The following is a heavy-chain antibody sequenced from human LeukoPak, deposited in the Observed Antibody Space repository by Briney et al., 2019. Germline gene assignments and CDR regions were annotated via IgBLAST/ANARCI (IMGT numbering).Heavy chain of an antibody. J-gene: IGHJ5*02. CDR2: ISPYNGNT. CDR1: GYTFTGYG. Sequence: ASVKVPCKASGYTFTGYGISWVRQAPGQGLEWMGWISPYNGNTDYAQKLQGRVTMTTDTSTTTVYMELRSLTSDDTAVYYCARGRENWFDPWGQGTLVTVSS. V-gene: IGHV1-18*01. CDR3: ARGRENWFDP.